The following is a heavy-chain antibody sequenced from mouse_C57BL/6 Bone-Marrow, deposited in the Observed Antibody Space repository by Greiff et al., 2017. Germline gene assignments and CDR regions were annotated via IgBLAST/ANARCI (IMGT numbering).Heavy chain of an antibody. D-gene: IGHD2-4*01. V-gene: IGHV1-69*01. Sequence: VQLQQPGAELVMPGASVKLSCKASGYIFTSYWMHWVKQRPGQGLEWIGEIDPSDSYTNYNQKFKGKSTLTVDKSSSTAYMQLSSLTSEDSAVYYCARIYYDYEDYYAMDYWGQGTSVTVSS. CDR1: GYIFTSYW. CDR3: ARIYYDYEDYYAMDY. CDR2: IDPSDSYT. J-gene: IGHJ4*01.